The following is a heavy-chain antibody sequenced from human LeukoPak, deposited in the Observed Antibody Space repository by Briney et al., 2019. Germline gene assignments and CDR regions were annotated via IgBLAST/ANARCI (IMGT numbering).Heavy chain of an antibody. Sequence: GGSLRLSCAAFGFTFSIYAMHWVRQAPGKGLEWVAVISYDGSNKYYADSVKGRFTISRDNSKNTLYLQMNSLRAEDTAVYYCARDYGDYYGMDVWGQGTTVTVSS. CDR3: ARDYGDYYGMDV. D-gene: IGHD4-17*01. CDR1: GFTFSIYA. V-gene: IGHV3-30-3*01. CDR2: ISYDGSNK. J-gene: IGHJ6*02.